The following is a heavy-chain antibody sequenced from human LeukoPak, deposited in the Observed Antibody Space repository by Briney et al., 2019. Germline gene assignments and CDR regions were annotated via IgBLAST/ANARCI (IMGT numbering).Heavy chain of an antibody. J-gene: IGHJ4*02. CDR1: GYTFTNNA. Sequence: ASVKVSCKASGYTFTNNAMNWVGQAPGQGGEGMGWINTKTGNPTYAQGFTGRFVFSLDTSVSTAYLQISSLKAEHTAVYYCARDSVGFGELFNFDYWGQGTLVTVSS. CDR2: INTKTGNP. D-gene: IGHD3-10*01. V-gene: IGHV7-4-1*02. CDR3: ARDSVGFGELFNFDY.